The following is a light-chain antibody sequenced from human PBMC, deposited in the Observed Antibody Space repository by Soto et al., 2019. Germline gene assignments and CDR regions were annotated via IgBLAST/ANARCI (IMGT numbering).Light chain of an antibody. CDR3: QQYGSSPLT. Sequence: EIVLTQSPGTLSLSPGERATLSCRASQSVSSSYLAWYQQKPGQAPRHLIYGASSRATGIPDRFSGSGSGTDFTLTIRRLEPEDCAVYYCQQYGSSPLTFGGGTKVEIK. CDR2: GAS. CDR1: QSVSSSY. V-gene: IGKV3-20*01. J-gene: IGKJ4*01.